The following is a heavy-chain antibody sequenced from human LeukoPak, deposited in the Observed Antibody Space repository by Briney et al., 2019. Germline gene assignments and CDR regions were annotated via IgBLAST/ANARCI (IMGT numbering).Heavy chain of an antibody. CDR1: SGSFSGHY. CDR3: ARAATKYYYDSSGSNPPRGYYYYMDV. CDR2: INHNGST. J-gene: IGHJ6*03. Sequence: SETLSLTCAVYSGSFSGHYWSWIRQPPGKGLEWIGEINHNGSTNYNPSLKSRVTISVDTSKNQFSLKLSSVTAADTAVYYCARAATKYYYDSSGSNPPRGYYYYMDVWGKGTTVTVSS. V-gene: IGHV4-34*01. D-gene: IGHD3-22*01.